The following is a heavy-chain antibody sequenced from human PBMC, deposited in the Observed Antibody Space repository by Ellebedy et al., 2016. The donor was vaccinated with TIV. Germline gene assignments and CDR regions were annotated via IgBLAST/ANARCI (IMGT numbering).Heavy chain of an antibody. D-gene: IGHD5-12*01. CDR1: GASLSGYQ. Sequence: MPSETLSLTCAVYGASLSGYQWSWIRQPPGKGLEWIGSVYYSGSPYYNPSLKSRVTISVDTSKNQFSLMLSSVTAADTALYYCARGTATIITHPFDSWGQGTLVTVSS. CDR3: ARGTATIITHPFDS. CDR2: VYYSGSP. V-gene: IGHV4-34*01. J-gene: IGHJ4*02.